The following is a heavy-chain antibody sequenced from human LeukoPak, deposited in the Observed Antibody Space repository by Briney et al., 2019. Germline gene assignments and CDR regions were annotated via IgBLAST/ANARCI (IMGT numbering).Heavy chain of an antibody. J-gene: IGHJ3*02. D-gene: IGHD1-26*01. Sequence: ASVKVSSKASGYTFTSYGISWVRQAPGQGLEWMGWISAYNGNTNYAQKLQGRVTMTTDTSTSTAYMELRSLRSDDTAVYYCARGGFSGSYLDDAFDIWGQGTMVTVSS. CDR3: ARGGFSGSYLDDAFDI. V-gene: IGHV1-18*01. CDR2: ISAYNGNT. CDR1: GYTFTSYG.